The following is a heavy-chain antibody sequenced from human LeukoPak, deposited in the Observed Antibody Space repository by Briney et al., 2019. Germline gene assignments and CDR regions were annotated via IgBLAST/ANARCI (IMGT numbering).Heavy chain of an antibody. Sequence: ASVKVSCKASGYTFTGYYMHWVRQAPGQGLEWMAWINPNGGGTGYSQKFQGRVTVTSDTSITTSYMELSNLRSDDTALYFCARDWHSSGLYYFDYWGQGALVTVSS. CDR1: GYTFTGYY. V-gene: IGHV1-2*02. J-gene: IGHJ4*02. CDR2: INPNGGGT. CDR3: ARDWHSSGLYYFDY. D-gene: IGHD6-19*01.